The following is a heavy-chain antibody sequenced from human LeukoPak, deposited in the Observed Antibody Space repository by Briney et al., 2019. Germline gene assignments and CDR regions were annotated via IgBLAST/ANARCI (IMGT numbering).Heavy chain of an antibody. Sequence: ASVKVSCKASGYTFTGYYIHWVRQAPGQGLEWMGWINPNNGGTNYAQKFQGRITMTRDTSISTAYMELNRLTSDDTAVYYCARDKYTGYETFDYWGQGTPVTVSS. J-gene: IGHJ4*02. CDR3: ARDKYTGYETFDY. CDR2: INPNNGGT. CDR1: GYTFTGYY. V-gene: IGHV1-2*02. D-gene: IGHD5-12*01.